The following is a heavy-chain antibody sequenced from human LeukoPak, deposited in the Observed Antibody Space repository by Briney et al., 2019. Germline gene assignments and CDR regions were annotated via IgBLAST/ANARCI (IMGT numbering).Heavy chain of an antibody. D-gene: IGHD5-18*01. Sequence: PSETLSLTCTVSGGSISSSSYYWGWIRQPPGKGLEWIGSIYYSGSTYYNPSLKSRVTISVDTSKNQFSLKLTSVTAADTAVYYCARSSGGYSYGQRDYWGQGTLVTVSS. V-gene: IGHV4-39*01. J-gene: IGHJ4*02. CDR2: IYYSGST. CDR3: ARSSGGYSYGQRDY. CDR1: GGSISSSSYY.